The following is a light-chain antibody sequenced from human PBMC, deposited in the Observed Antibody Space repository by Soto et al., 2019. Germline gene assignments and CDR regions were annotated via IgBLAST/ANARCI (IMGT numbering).Light chain of an antibody. CDR3: RSYVGTNSFKV. CDR2: EVS. Sequence: QSALTQPPSASGSPGQSVTISCSGTSSDIGGNNYVSWYQQHPGRAPKLMIYEVSKRPSGVPDRFSGSKSGNTASLTVSGLQAEDEADYYCRSYVGTNSFKVFGGGTKLTVL. J-gene: IGLJ2*01. V-gene: IGLV2-8*01. CDR1: SSDIGGNNY.